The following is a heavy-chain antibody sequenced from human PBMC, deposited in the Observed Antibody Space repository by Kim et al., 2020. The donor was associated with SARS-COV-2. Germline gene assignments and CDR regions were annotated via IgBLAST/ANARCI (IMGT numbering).Heavy chain of an antibody. CDR1: GYTFTSYA. J-gene: IGHJ4*02. D-gene: IGHD6-19*01. Sequence: ASVKVSCKASGYTFTSYAMNWVRQAPGQGLEWMGWINTNTGNPTYAQGFTGRFVFSLDTSVSTAYLQISSLKAEDTAVYYCARDGKWQWALGWFDYWGQGTLVTVSS. CDR3: ARDGKWQWALGWFDY. CDR2: INTNTGNP. V-gene: IGHV7-4-1*02.